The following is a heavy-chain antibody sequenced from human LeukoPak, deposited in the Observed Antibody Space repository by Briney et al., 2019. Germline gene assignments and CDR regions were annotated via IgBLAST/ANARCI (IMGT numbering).Heavy chain of an antibody. V-gene: IGHV4-61*08. J-gene: IGHJ4*02. CDR2: IYYSGST. CDR3: ARQYPPIFGVVTD. D-gene: IGHD3-3*01. Sequence: PSETLSLTCAVSGASVSSGGYAWSWIRLPPGKGLEWIGYIYYSGSTNYNPSLKSRVTISVDTSRNQFSLKLSSVTAADTAVYYCARQYPPIFGVVTDWGQGTLVTVSS. CDR1: GASVSSGGYA.